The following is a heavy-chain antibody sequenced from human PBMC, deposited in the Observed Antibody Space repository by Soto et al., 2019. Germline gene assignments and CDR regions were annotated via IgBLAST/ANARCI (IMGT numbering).Heavy chain of an antibody. D-gene: IGHD2-15*01. CDR1: GALIHSNNC. Sequence: PSETLSLTCTVSGALIHSNNCWPWVRQSPGKGLEWIGEICRRGITNYNPSLKGRVTISVDNSNNEFSLKLVSVTAPDTAVYYCARHKSGSDWLDPWGQGTLVTVSS. V-gene: IGHV4-4*02. CDR3: ARHKSGSDWLDP. CDR2: ICRRGIT. J-gene: IGHJ5*02.